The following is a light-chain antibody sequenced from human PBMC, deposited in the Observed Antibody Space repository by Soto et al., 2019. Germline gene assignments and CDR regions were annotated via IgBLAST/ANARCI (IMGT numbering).Light chain of an antibody. CDR2: ETY. CDR1: QSVNRW. CDR3: QQYNSYWT. Sequence: DIQMTQSPSTLSASLGDRVTLPCRASQSVNRWLAWYQQKPGKAPKLLSYETYSLESGVPSRFSVIGSGKDCTLTISILHPDDFATYYCQQYNSYWTFGQGTK. V-gene: IGKV1-5*03. J-gene: IGKJ1*01.